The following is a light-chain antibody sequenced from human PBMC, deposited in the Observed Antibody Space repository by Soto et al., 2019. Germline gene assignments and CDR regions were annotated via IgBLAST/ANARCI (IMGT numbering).Light chain of an antibody. CDR2: ANS. CDR1: SSNIGAGYD. J-gene: IGLJ1*01. Sequence: QPVLTQPPSVSGAPGQRVTISCTGSSSNIGAGYDVHWYQQLPGTAPKLLIYANSNRPSGVPDRFSGSKSGTSASLAITGLQAEDEAEYYCQSYDTNLRGLFGTGTKVTVL. V-gene: IGLV1-40*01. CDR3: QSYDTNLRGL.